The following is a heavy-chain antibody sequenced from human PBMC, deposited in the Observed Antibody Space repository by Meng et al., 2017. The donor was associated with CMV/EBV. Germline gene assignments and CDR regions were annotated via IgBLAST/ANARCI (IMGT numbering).Heavy chain of an antibody. Sequence: QGEPDPAGAEVKRPWASGKVSCKPSAYTFTGYYMHWVRQAPGQGLERMGWINPNSGGTNYAQKFQGRVTMTRDTSIGTAYMELSRLRSDDTAVYYCARGPLGEYSNYDAPWGQGTLVTVSS. D-gene: IGHD4-11*01. J-gene: IGHJ5*02. CDR2: INPNSGGT. V-gene: IGHV1-2*02. CDR1: AYTFTGYY. CDR3: ARGPLGEYSNYDAP.